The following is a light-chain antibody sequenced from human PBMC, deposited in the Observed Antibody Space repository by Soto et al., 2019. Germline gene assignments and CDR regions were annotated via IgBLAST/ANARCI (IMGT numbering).Light chain of an antibody. V-gene: IGKV3-15*01. CDR1: HSISSN. CDR2: GAS. Sequence: ETVMTQSPASLSVSPGERATLSCRASHSISSNLAWNQQKPGQAPRLLIYGASTRATALPARFSGSGSGTKFTLTNSSLESEDFAVYYCQQYDDWPPGYTFGQGTKLEIK. CDR3: QQYDDWPPGYT. J-gene: IGKJ2*01.